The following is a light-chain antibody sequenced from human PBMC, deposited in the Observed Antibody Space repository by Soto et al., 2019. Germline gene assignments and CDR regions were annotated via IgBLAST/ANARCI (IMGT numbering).Light chain of an antibody. CDR3: SSYTTSSTPRYV. CDR1: SSDVGRYNY. CDR2: DVS. J-gene: IGLJ1*01. V-gene: IGLV2-14*01. Sequence: QSVLTQPASVSGSPGQSITISCTGTSSDVGRYNYVSWYQQHPGKALKLMIYDVSNRPSGVTNRFSGSKSGNTASLTISGLQAEDEADYYCSSYTTSSTPRYVFGTGTKVTVL.